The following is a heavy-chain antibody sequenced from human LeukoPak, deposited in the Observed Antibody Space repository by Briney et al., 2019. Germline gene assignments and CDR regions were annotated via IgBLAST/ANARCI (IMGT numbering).Heavy chain of an antibody. V-gene: IGHV3-11*04. J-gene: IGHJ4*02. Sequence: GGSLRLSCAASGFTFSDYYMSWIRQAPGKGLEWVSYISSSGRTIYYADSVKGRFTISRDNAKNSLYLQMNSLRAEDTAVYYCARDQDYDYVYDYWGQGTLVTVSS. D-gene: IGHD3-16*01. CDR3: ARDQDYDYVYDY. CDR1: GFTFSDYY. CDR2: ISSSGRTI.